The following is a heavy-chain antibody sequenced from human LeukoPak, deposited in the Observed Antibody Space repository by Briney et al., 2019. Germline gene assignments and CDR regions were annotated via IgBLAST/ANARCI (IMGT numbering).Heavy chain of an antibody. CDR1: GYTFSSYG. CDR2: IRFDGTIK. D-gene: IGHD6-13*01. Sequence: GGSLRLSCAGSGYTFSSYGMHWVRQAPGKGLEWVAFIRFDGTIKDYADSVKGRFTISRDNSKNTLYLQMNSLRAEDTAVYYCASTPTSAAGEYWGQGTLVTVSS. J-gene: IGHJ4*02. V-gene: IGHV3-30*02. CDR3: ASTPTSAAGEY.